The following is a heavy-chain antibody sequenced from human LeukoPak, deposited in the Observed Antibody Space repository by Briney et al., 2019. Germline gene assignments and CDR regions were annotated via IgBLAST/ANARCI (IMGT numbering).Heavy chain of an antibody. CDR2: IIPIFGTA. J-gene: IGHJ6*02. Sequence: GSSVKVSCKASGGTFSSYAISWVRQAPGQGLEWMGGIIPIFGTANYAQKFQGRVTMTRDTSTCTVYMELSSLRSEDTAVYYCAIGITGYSSSWYYYYYGMDVWGQGTTVTVSS. D-gene: IGHD6-13*01. CDR3: AIGITGYSSSWYYYYYGMDV. V-gene: IGHV1-69*05. CDR1: GGTFSSYA.